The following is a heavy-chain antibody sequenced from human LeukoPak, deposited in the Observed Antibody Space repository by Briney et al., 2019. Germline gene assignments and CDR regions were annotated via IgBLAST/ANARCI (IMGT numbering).Heavy chain of an antibody. Sequence: GGSLRLSCAASRFTFSSYGMHWVRQAPGKGLEWVAFIQYDGINKYYADSVKGRFTISRDNSKNTLYLQMNSLRTEDTSVYFCARSPTSWYFDYWGQGTLVTVSS. D-gene: IGHD2-2*01. CDR2: IQYDGINK. J-gene: IGHJ4*02. CDR3: ARSPTSWYFDY. CDR1: RFTFSSYG. V-gene: IGHV3-30*02.